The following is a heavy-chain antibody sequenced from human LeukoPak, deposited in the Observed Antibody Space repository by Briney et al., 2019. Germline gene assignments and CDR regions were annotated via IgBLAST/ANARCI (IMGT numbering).Heavy chain of an antibody. Sequence: ASLKVSCKASGYTFSDYYMHWVRQAPGQGLEWMGWINPNSGGTNYAQKFQGRVTMTRDTSISTAYMELSRLTSDDTAVYYCARDAIVRDYSNSDYWGQGTLVTVSS. J-gene: IGHJ4*02. V-gene: IGHV1-2*02. CDR3: ARDAIVRDYSNSDY. D-gene: IGHD4-11*01. CDR1: GYTFSDYY. CDR2: INPNSGGT.